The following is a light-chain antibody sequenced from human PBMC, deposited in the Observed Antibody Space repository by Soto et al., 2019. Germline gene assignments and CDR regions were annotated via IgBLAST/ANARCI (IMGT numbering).Light chain of an antibody. V-gene: IGKV4-1*01. Sequence: DIVMTQSPGSLAVSLGARATINCKSSQSVLYSSNNKNYLAWYQQKPGQPPKLLISWASTRESGVPDRFSGSGSGTDFTLTITSLQAEDVAVYYCQQFYSTLTFGPGTRVDIK. CDR1: QSVLYSSNNKNY. CDR2: WAS. J-gene: IGKJ3*01. CDR3: QQFYSTLT.